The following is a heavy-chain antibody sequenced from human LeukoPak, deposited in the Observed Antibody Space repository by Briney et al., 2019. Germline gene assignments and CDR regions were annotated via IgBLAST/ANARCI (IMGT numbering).Heavy chain of an antibody. CDR1: GGSFSGYY. D-gene: IGHD3-3*01. CDR3: ARGITSASSITIFGVVTVYNWFDP. CDR2: INHSGST. J-gene: IGHJ5*02. Sequence: SETLSLTRAVYGGSFSGYYWSWIRQPPGKGLDWIGEINHSGSTNYHPALKSRVTISVDTSKNQFSLKLSSVTAADTAVYHCARGITSASSITIFGVVTVYNWFDPWGQGTLVTVSS. V-gene: IGHV4-34*01.